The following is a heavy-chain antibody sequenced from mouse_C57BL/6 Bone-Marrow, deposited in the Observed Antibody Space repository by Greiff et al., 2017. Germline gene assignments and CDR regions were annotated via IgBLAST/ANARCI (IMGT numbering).Heavy chain of an antibody. Sequence: DVKLVESGGGLVKPGGSLKLSCAASGFTFSSYTMSWVRQTPEQRLEWVATISGGGGNTYYPDSVTGRFTISRDNAKNTLYLQKSSLRSEDTSLYYCARQRAYWGQGTLVTVSA. CDR3: ARQRAY. CDR2: ISGGGGNT. J-gene: IGHJ3*01. CDR1: GFTFSSYT. V-gene: IGHV5-9*01.